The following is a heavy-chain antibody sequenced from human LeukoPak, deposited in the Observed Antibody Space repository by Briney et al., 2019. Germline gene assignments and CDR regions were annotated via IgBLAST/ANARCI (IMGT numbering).Heavy chain of an antibody. CDR3: ARAQDGYSSSRL. CDR1: GYSISSGYY. V-gene: IGHV4-38-2*01. J-gene: IGHJ4*02. CDR2: IYHSRST. D-gene: IGHD6-13*01. Sequence: PSETLSLTCAVSGYSISSGYYWGWIRQPPGKGLEWIGSIYHSRSTYYNPSLKSRVTISVDTSKNQFSLKVSSVTAADTAVYYCARAQDGYSSSRLWGQGTLVTVSS.